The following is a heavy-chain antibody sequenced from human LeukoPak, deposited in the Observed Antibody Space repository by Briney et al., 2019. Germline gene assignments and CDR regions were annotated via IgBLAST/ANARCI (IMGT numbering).Heavy chain of an antibody. CDR1: GFTFTTYA. CDR3: AKGLKWLLPSEPLYFDY. Sequence: GGSLRLSCAASGFTFTTYAMSWVRQAPGKGLAWVSTISGSGGSTYYADSVKGRFTISRDNSKNSLYLQMNSLRADDTAVYYCAKGLKWLLPSEPLYFDYSGQGTLVTVSS. V-gene: IGHV3-23*01. CDR2: ISGSGGST. J-gene: IGHJ4*02. D-gene: IGHD3-22*01.